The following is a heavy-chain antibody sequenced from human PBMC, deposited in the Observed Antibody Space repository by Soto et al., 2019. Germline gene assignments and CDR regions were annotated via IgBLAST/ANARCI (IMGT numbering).Heavy chain of an antibody. CDR1: GYSVSSNSAT. CDR3: ARLIGNSWLES. Sequence: SHTLSLPCAISGYSVSSNSATWDFGIQSPSRGLEWLGRTYYMSKWYNDYAVSVKSRITINPDTSNNQLSLQLNSVTPDDTAVYYCARLIGNSWLESWGQGTLVTVSS. D-gene: IGHD3-16*01. CDR2: TYYMSKWYN. V-gene: IGHV6-1*01. J-gene: IGHJ5*01.